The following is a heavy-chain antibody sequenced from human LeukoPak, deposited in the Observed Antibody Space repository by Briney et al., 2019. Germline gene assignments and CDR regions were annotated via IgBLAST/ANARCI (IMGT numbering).Heavy chain of an antibody. CDR1: GFIFDNYW. V-gene: IGHV3-74*03. Sequence: PEGSLRLSCAASGFIFDNYWMHGVRQAPGKGLVWVSRINCDGRSTTYADSVKGRFTISRENAKNKLCLQMSSLRVNDTAVYFCTRGSMSTRIWFGDRYYMDVWGKGTTVTISS. D-gene: IGHD3-10*01. CDR3: TRGSMSTRIWFGDRYYMDV. J-gene: IGHJ6*03. CDR2: INCDGRST.